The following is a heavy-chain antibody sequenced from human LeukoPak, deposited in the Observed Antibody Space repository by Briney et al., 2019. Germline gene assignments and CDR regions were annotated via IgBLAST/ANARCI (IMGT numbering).Heavy chain of an antibody. D-gene: IGHD3-10*02. J-gene: IGHJ4*02. CDR1: GFTFDDYA. CDR3: AKDMYGGGV. V-gene: IGHV3-9*01. Sequence: GGSLRLSCAASGFTFDDYAMHWVRQAPGKGLEWVSGISWNSGSIGYADSVKGRFTISRDNAKNSLYLQMNSLRAEDTALYYCAKDMYGGGVWGQGTLVTVSS. CDR2: ISWNSGSI.